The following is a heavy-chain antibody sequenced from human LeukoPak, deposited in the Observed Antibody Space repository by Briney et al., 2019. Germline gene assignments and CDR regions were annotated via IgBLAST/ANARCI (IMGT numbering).Heavy chain of an antibody. Sequence: SETLSLTCTDSGGSLSSNYWSWIRQPPGKGLEWIGHIYYSGSTNYNPSLKSRVIISVDTSKNQFSLNLDSVTAAYTAVYYCARATSGQRRDGYNYTYYYYTDVWGKGTTVTVSS. CDR1: GGSLSSNY. V-gene: IGHV4-59*01. CDR3: ARATSGQRRDGYNYTYYYYTDV. D-gene: IGHD5-24*01. CDR2: IYYSGST. J-gene: IGHJ6*03.